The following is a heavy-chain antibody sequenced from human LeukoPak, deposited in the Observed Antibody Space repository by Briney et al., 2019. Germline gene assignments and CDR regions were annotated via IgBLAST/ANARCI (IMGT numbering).Heavy chain of an antibody. D-gene: IGHD6-13*01. CDR3: AGATRIAAAGTFDP. CDR1: GGSISSNNW. V-gene: IGHV4-4*02. Sequence: SETLSLTCTVSGGSISSNNWWSWVRQPPGKGLEWIGEIYHGGSTNYNPSLKSRVTISVDKSKNQFSLKLSSVTAADTAVYYCAGATRIAAAGTFDPWGQGTLVTVSS. J-gene: IGHJ5*02. CDR2: IYHGGST.